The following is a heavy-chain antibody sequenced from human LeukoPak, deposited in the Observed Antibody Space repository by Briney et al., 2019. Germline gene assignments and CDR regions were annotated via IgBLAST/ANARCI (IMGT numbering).Heavy chain of an antibody. J-gene: IGHJ4*02. V-gene: IGHV3-13*01. CDR2: IGTAGDT. Sequence: GGSLRLSCAASGFTFSSYDMHWVRQATGKGLEWVSAIGTAGDTYYPGSVKGRFTISRENAKNSLYPQMNSLRAGDTAVYYCARALFDDYGVSLYYFDYWGQETLVTVSS. CDR3: ARALFDDYGVSLYYFDY. CDR1: GFTFSSYD. D-gene: IGHD4-17*01.